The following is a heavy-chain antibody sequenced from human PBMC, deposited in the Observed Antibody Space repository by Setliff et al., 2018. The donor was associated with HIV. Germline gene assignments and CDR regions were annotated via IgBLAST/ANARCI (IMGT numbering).Heavy chain of an antibody. CDR2: IDGSNT. CDR1: GFTFSRYA. V-gene: IGHV3-23*05. Sequence: GGSLRLSCAASGFTFSRYAMSWVRQAPGKGLEWVSAIDGSNTYYVDSVKGRFTISRENSKNTLYLQMNSLRPEDTALYYCARARDDSYGSGSYYKGMDVWGQGTTVTVSS. CDR3: ARARDDSYGSGSYYKGMDV. J-gene: IGHJ6*02. D-gene: IGHD3-10*01.